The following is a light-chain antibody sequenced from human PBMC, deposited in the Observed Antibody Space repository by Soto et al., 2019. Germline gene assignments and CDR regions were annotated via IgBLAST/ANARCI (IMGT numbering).Light chain of an antibody. V-gene: IGKV3-20*01. Sequence: EIGLTQSPDTLSLSPGERATLSCRASQFFGSDYLAWYQQKPGQPPRLLIYGASRRATGIPDRFSGSGSGTDFTLTISSLEPEDFAMYYCQKYDGTGTFGQGTKVDSK. J-gene: IGKJ1*01. CDR3: QKYDGTGT. CDR1: QFFGSDY. CDR2: GAS.